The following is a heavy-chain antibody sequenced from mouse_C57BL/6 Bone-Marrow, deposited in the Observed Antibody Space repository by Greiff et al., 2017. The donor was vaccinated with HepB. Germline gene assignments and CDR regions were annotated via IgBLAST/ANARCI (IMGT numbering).Heavy chain of an antibody. CDR1: GFTFSSYG. J-gene: IGHJ4*01. CDR3: ASHRFYYDYLYY. CDR2: ISSGGSYT. V-gene: IGHV5-6*02. Sequence: DVMLVESGGDLVKPGGSLKLSCAASGFTFSSYGMSWVRQTPDKRLEWVATISSGGSYTYYPDSVKGRFTISSDNAKNTLYLQMSSLKSEDTAMYYCASHRFYYDYLYYWGQGTSVTVSA. D-gene: IGHD2-4*01.